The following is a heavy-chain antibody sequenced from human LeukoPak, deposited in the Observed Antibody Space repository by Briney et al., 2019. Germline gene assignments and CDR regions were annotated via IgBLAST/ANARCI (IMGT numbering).Heavy chain of an antibody. Sequence: GGSLRLSCAASGFTFSTYGMHWVRQAPGKGLEWVAVISYDGSNEYYADSVKGRFTISRDNSKNTLYLQMSSLRAEDSAVYYCAKEFNRGLPDYWGQGTLVTVPS. CDR1: GFTFSTYG. V-gene: IGHV3-30*18. D-gene: IGHD2-21*01. J-gene: IGHJ4*02. CDR3: AKEFNRGLPDY. CDR2: ISYDGSNE.